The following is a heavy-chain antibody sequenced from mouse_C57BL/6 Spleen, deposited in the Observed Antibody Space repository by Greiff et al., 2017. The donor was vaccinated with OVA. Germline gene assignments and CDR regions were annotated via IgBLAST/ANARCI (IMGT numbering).Heavy chain of an antibody. CDR1: GFTFSDNG. V-gene: IGHV5-17*01. D-gene: IGHD4-1*01. J-gene: IGHJ2*01. CDR2: ISSGSSTI. Sequence: EVKLVESGGGLVKPGGSLKLSCAASGFTFSDNGMHWVRQAPEKGLEWVAYISSGSSTIYYADTVKGRFTISRDNAKNTLFLQMTSLRSEDTAMYYCARRAGTGYFDDWGQGTTLTVSS. CDR3: ARRAGTGYFDD.